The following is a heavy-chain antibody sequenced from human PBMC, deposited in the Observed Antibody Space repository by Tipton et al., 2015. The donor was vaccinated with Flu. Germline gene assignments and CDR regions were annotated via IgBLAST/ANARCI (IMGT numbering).Heavy chain of an antibody. Sequence: TLSLTCTVSGGSISSSSYYWGWIRQPPGKGLEWIGSIYYSGSTYYNPSLKSRVTISVDTSKNQFSLKLSSVTAADTAVYYCARHYGSGSHIDYWGQGTLVTVSS. CDR2: IYYSGST. J-gene: IGHJ4*02. D-gene: IGHD3-10*01. V-gene: IGHV4-39*07. CDR3: ARHYGSGSHIDY. CDR1: GGSISSSSYY.